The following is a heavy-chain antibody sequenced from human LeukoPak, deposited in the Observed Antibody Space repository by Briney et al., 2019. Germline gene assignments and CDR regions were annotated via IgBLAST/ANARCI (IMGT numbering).Heavy chain of an antibody. D-gene: IGHD2-21*02. V-gene: IGHV1-69*06. J-gene: IGHJ3*02. CDR3: ARAGIVVVTGGAAFDI. CDR2: IIYIFGSA. Sequence: GASVKVSCKASGDTFNTYTINWVRQAPGQGLEWRGGIIYIFGSASYAQKFQGRVTITADKSTSTVYMQLSSLTSEDTALYFCARAGIVVVTGGAAFDIWGQGTMVTVSS. CDR1: GDTFNTYT.